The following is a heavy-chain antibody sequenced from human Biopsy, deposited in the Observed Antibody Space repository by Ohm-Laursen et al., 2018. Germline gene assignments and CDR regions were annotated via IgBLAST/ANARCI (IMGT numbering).Heavy chain of an antibody. J-gene: IGHJ4*02. V-gene: IGHV1-69*06. CDR2: IIPYFLRT. Sequence: SSVTVSCNASGDTFNRYGLTWVRQAPGQGLEWMGGIIPYFLRTYIPQKLQGRVTITADKSTNTGYMQLTSLRSDDTAVYYCASGQGDPLGVRIITWSFNFWGQGTLVTVSS. CDR1: GDTFNRYG. CDR3: ASGQGDPLGVRIITWSFNF. D-gene: IGHD2-21*01.